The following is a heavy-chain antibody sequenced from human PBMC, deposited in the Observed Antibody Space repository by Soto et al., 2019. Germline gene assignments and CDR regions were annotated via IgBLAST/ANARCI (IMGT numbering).Heavy chain of an antibody. CDR2: ISGYNGNT. CDR1: DYTFSSYG. CDR3: ARMVRGCYNSRDDY. D-gene: IGHD3-10*01. Sequence: QVQLVQSGDEVKKPGASVKVSCKASDYTFSSYGIWWVRQAPGQGLEWMGWISGYNGNTNYAQKVQGRVTMTTDTSTSTAYMERRSLRSDDTAVYYCARMVRGCYNSRDDYWGQGTLVNVSS. V-gene: IGHV1-18*01. J-gene: IGHJ4*02.